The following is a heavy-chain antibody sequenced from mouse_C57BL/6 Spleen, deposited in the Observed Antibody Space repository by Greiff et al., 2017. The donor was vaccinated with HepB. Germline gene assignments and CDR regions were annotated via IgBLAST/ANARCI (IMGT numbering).Heavy chain of an antibody. CDR1: GYTFTDYY. D-gene: IGHD2-3*01. CDR2: INPNNGGT. J-gene: IGHJ2*01. Sequence: VQLQQSGPELVKPGASVKISCKASGYTFTDYYMNWVKQSHGKSLEWIGDINPNNGGTSYNQKFKGKATLTVDKSSSTAYMELRSLTSEDSAVYYCARLGDGLDYWGQGTTLTVSS. V-gene: IGHV1-26*01. CDR3: ARLGDGLDY.